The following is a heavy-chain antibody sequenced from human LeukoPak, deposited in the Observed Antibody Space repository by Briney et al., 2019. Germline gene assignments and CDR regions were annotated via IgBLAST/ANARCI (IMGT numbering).Heavy chain of an antibody. CDR3: TRGVRALDRKSGSYDAFDV. Sequence: ASVKVSCKSSGYSFTSYGITWVRQAPGQGLEWMGWISALNGNTDYAQKLQGRVTVTTDTSTNTAYMELRGLRSDDTAVYYCTRGVRALDRKSGSYDAFDVWGRGTMVTVSS. D-gene: IGHD1-26*01. CDR1: GYSFTSYG. J-gene: IGHJ3*01. V-gene: IGHV1-18*01. CDR2: ISALNGNT.